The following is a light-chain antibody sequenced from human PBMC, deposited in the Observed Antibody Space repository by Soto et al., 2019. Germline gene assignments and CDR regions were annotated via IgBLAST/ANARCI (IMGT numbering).Light chain of an antibody. CDR2: GAS. Sequence: IVLTQSPGTLSLSPGERATLSCRASQSVSSSYLAWYQQKPGQAPRLLIYGASSRATGIPDRFSGSGSGKDFTLTISRLEPEDFAVYYCQQYGSSPRTFCQGTKVDIK. V-gene: IGKV3-20*01. CDR1: QSVSSSY. CDR3: QQYGSSPRT. J-gene: IGKJ1*01.